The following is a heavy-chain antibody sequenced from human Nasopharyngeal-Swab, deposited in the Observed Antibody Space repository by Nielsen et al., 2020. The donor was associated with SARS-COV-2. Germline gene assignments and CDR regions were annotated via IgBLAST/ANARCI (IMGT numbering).Heavy chain of an antibody. D-gene: IGHD2-2*02. V-gene: IGHV3-30-3*01. CDR1: GFTFSSYA. CDR3: AKCLAYRYYYYGMGV. Sequence: GESLKISCAASGFTFSSYAMHWVRQAPGKGLEWVAVISYDGSNKYYADSVKGRFTISRDNSKNTLYLQMNSLRAEDTAVYYCAKCLAYRYYYYGMGVWGPGTTVTVSS. CDR2: ISYDGSNK. J-gene: IGHJ6*02.